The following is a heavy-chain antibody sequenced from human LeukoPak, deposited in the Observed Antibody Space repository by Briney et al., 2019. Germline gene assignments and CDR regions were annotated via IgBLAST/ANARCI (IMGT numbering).Heavy chain of an antibody. J-gene: IGHJ4*02. D-gene: IGHD3-3*01. Sequence: GESLKISCKGSGYSFTSYWIGWVRQMPGKGLEWMGIIYPGDSDTRYSPSFQGQVTISADKSISTAYLQWSSLKASDTATYYCARHGPPGSWSGYYDYWGQGTLVSVSS. CDR1: GYSFTSYW. CDR2: IYPGDSDT. CDR3: ARHGPPGSWSGYYDY. V-gene: IGHV5-51*01.